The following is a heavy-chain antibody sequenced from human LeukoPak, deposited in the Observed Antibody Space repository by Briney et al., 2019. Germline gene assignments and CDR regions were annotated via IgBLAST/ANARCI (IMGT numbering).Heavy chain of an antibody. V-gene: IGHV3-30-3*01. CDR2: ISSDVHNK. CDR1: GFTFSNYP. J-gene: IGHJ4*02. D-gene: IGHD1-20*01. CDR3: FFPGVTGKVY. Sequence: GGWLRLSCAASGFTFSNYPIHWVRQAPGKGLEWVTVISSDVHNKYYADFVRGRFTIARDSSNNMVFLQMNSLRAEDTAVYYCFFPGVTGKVYWGQGTLVTVSS.